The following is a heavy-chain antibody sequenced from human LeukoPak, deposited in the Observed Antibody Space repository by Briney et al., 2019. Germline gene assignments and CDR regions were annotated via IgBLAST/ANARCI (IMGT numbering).Heavy chain of an antibody. V-gene: IGHV4-34*01. CDR1: GGSFSGYY. CDR3: ARVVHSSGWYFDY. Sequence: PSETLSLTCAVYGGSFSGYYWSWIRQPPGKWLEWIGEINHSGSTNYNPSLKSRVTISVDTSKNQFSLKLSSVTAADTAVYYCARVVHSSGWYFDYWGQGTLVTVSS. CDR2: INHSGST. D-gene: IGHD6-19*01. J-gene: IGHJ4*02.